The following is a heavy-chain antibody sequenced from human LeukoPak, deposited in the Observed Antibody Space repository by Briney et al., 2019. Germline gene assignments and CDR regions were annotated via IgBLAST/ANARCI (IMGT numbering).Heavy chain of an antibody. Sequence: SQTLSLTCAVSGGSISSSGYYWSWIRQPPGKGLEWIGYIYHSGGTYYNPSLKSRVTISVDRSSNQFSLKLSSVTAADTAVYYCARTQSLSYSSGGACYSPYGMDVWGQGTMVTVSS. CDR2: IYHSGGT. D-gene: IGHD2-15*01. CDR1: GGSISSSGYY. CDR3: ARTQSLSYSSGGACYSPYGMDV. V-gene: IGHV4-30-2*02. J-gene: IGHJ6*02.